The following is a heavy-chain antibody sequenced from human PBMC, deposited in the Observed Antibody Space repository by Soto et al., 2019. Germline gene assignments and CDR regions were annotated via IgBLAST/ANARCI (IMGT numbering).Heavy chain of an antibody. CDR3: ARGSSYYDFWSGEFDY. CDR1: GFTFSSYW. J-gene: IGHJ4*02. Sequence: GGSLRLSCAASGFTFSSYWMHLVSQAPGKGLVWVSRINSDGSSTSYADSVKGRFTISRDNAKNTLYLQMNSLRAEDTAVYYCARGSSYYDFWSGEFDYWGQGTLVTVSS. V-gene: IGHV3-74*01. D-gene: IGHD3-3*01. CDR2: INSDGSST.